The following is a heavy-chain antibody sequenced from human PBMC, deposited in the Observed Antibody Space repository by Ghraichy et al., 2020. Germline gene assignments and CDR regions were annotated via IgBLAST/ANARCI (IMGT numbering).Heavy chain of an antibody. CDR2: IYYSGST. J-gene: IGHJ6*02. Sequence: SETLSLTCTVSGGSISSYYWSWIRQPPGKGLEWIGYIYYSGSTNYNPSLKSRVTISVDTSKNQFSLKLSSVTAADTAVYYCARDDRLAVAGTVNYYYGMDVWGQETTVTVSS. CDR3: ARDDRLAVAGTVNYYYGMDV. D-gene: IGHD6-19*01. CDR1: GGSISSYY. V-gene: IGHV4-59*01.